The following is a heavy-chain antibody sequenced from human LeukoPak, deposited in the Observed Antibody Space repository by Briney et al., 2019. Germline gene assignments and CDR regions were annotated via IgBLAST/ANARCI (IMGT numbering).Heavy chain of an antibody. CDR3: AKDLRGYSYGYQIDY. CDR2: ISGSGGST. D-gene: IGHD5-18*01. V-gene: IGHV3-23*01. Sequence: PGGSLRLSCAASGFTFSSYAMSWVRQAPGKGLEWVSAISGSGGSTYYADSVKGRFTISRDNSKNTLYLQMNSLRAEDTAVYYCAKDLRGYSYGYQIDYWGQGTLVTVSS. CDR1: GFTFSSYA. J-gene: IGHJ4*02.